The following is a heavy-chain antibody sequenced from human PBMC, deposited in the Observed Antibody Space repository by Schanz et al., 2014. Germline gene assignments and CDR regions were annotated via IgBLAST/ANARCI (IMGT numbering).Heavy chain of an antibody. J-gene: IGHJ6*03. Sequence: QVQLQESGPGLVKPSGTLSLTCAASGASISSSNWWSWVRHPPGKGLEWIGEIYHSGNTNCNASLKSRVTISVDNSKTQFSLRLDSVTAADTAVYYCARGNNVDYGDAFFNYYYYYMDVWGKGTTVTVAS. CDR2: IYHSGNT. CDR1: GASISSSNW. D-gene: IGHD4-17*01. CDR3: ARGNNVDYGDAFFNYYYYYMDV. V-gene: IGHV4-4*02.